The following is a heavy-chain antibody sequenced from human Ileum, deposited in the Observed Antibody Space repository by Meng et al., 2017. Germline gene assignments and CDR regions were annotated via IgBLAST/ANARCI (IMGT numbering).Heavy chain of an antibody. J-gene: IGHJ4*02. Sequence: QVQLQESGPGLVWPSETLSLICTVSGGSVSTSDYQWGWIRQPPGKGLEWIGYAGTNYNPSLKSRVTISVDTSKRQFSLKLTSVTAADTAVYYCARDHWGSLDYWGQGILVTVSS. V-gene: IGHV4-61*08. CDR3: ARDHWGSLDY. D-gene: IGHD7-27*01. CDR1: GGSVSTSDYQ. CDR2: AGT.